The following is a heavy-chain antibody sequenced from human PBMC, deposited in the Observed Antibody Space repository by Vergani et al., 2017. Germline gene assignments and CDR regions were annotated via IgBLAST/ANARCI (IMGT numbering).Heavy chain of an antibody. CDR2: IRYDGSNK. CDR1: GFTFSSYG. J-gene: IGHJ4*02. D-gene: IGHD4-17*01. CDR3: ARAYGDYFPNPLDY. Sequence: QVQLVESGGGVVQPGGSLRLSCAASGFTFSSYGMHWVRQAPGKGLEWVAFIRYDGSNKYYADSVKGRFTISRDNSKNTLYLQMNSLRAEDTALYYCARAYGDYFPNPLDYWGQGTLVTVSS. V-gene: IGHV3-30*02.